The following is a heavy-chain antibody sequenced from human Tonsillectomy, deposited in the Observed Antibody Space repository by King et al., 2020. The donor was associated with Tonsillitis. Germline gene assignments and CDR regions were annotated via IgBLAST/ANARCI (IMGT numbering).Heavy chain of an antibody. CDR3: AKVLGDYGDPDDAFDI. Sequence: VQLVESGGGLVQPGGSLRLSCAASGFTFSSYAMSWVRQAPGKGLEWVSAISGSGGSTYYADSVKGRFTISRDNSKNTLYLQMNSLRAEDTAVYYCAKVLGDYGDPDDAFDIWGQGTMVTVSS. CDR2: ISGSGGST. CDR1: GFTFSSYA. J-gene: IGHJ3*02. V-gene: IGHV3-23*04. D-gene: IGHD4-17*01.